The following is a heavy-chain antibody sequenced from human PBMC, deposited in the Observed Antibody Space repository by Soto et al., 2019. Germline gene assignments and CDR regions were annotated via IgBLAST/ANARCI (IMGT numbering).Heavy chain of an antibody. D-gene: IGHD2-8*01. CDR1: GGSFSDYY. CDR2: INRSGST. CDR3: AMPRPSSVKFFYGMDV. V-gene: IGHV4-34*01. J-gene: IGHJ6*02. Sequence: QVQLQQWGAGLLKPSETLSLTCAVYGGSFSDYYWTWIRQPPGKGLEWIGEINRSGSTFTNPSLKSRVTISIDTSNNQFSLKLKSVTAADTGVYYCAMPRPSSVKFFYGMDVWGQGTTVTVSS.